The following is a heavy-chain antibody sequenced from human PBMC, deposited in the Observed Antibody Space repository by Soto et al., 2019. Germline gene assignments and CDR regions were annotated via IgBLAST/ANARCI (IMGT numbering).Heavy chain of an antibody. CDR3: TRDYGWVQFDP. V-gene: IGHV3-9*01. J-gene: IGHJ5*02. CDR2: ITSNSQTI. D-gene: IGHD6-19*01. Sequence: GGSLRLSCAASGFNLHDHTMHWVRQAPGRRLEWVSDITSNSQTIAYADSVKGRFTVSRDNARNSLYLQLDRLTPEDTALYYCTRDYGWVQFDPWGQGTLVTVSS. CDR1: GFNLHDHT.